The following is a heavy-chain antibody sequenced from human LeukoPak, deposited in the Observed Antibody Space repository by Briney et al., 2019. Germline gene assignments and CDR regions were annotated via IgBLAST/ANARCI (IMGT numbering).Heavy chain of an antibody. CDR1: GYTFTSYG. CDR3: ARDLPTFYYDGSGYYYGFDY. J-gene: IGHJ4*02. D-gene: IGHD3-22*01. Sequence: ASVKVSCKASGYTFTSYGISWVRQAPGQGLEWMGWISAYNGNTNYAQKLQGRVTMTTDTSTSTAYMELRSLRSDDTAVYYCARDLPTFYYDGSGYYYGFDYWGQGTLVTVSS. V-gene: IGHV1-18*01. CDR2: ISAYNGNT.